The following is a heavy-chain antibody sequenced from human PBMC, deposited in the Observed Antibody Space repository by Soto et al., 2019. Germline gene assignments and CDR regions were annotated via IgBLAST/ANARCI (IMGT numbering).Heavy chain of an antibody. CDR2: IYRTGST. Sequence: PSETLSLTCAVSGGSFTSNNWWTWVRQPPGQGLEWIGEIYRTGSTNYNPSLKSRVTISLDKSENQFSLKVTSLTAADTAVYYCASRDPGTSVDYWGQGTMVTVSS. CDR3: ASRDPGTSVDY. J-gene: IGHJ4*02. D-gene: IGHD1-7*01. V-gene: IGHV4-4*02. CDR1: GGSFTSNNW.